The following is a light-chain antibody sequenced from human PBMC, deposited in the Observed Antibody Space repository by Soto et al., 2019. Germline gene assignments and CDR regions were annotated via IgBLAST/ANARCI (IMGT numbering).Light chain of an antibody. CDR3: QQYNNWPPSIT. Sequence: EIVMTQSPATLSVSPGGRATLSCRASQSVSSNLAWYQQKPGQAPRLLIYGASTRATGIPARFSGSGSGTEFTLTISSLQSEDFAVYYCQQYNNWPPSITFGQGTRLESK. J-gene: IGKJ5*01. CDR1: QSVSSN. CDR2: GAS. V-gene: IGKV3-15*01.